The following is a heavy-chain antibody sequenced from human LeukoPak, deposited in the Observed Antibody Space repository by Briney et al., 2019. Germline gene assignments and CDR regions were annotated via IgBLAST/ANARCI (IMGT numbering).Heavy chain of an antibody. Sequence: ASVKVSCKATGGTFSSYAISWVRQAPGQGLEWMGGIIPIFGKANYAQKFQGRVTITADESTSTAYMELSSLRSEDTAVYYCARDGVGATSVYWGQGTLVTVSS. CDR2: IIPIFGKA. V-gene: IGHV1-69*01. CDR3: ARDGVGATSVY. D-gene: IGHD1-26*01. J-gene: IGHJ4*02. CDR1: GGTFSSYA.